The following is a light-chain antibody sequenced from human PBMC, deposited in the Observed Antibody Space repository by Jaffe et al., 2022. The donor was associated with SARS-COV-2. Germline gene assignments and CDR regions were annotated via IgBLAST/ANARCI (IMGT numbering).Light chain of an antibody. CDR3: AAWDDSLNGLV. CDR1: RSNIGSYT. J-gene: IGLJ3*02. V-gene: IGLV1-44*01. Sequence: QSVLTQPPSASGTPGQRVTVSCSGSRSNIGSYTVNWYQQLPGTAPKLLIYSNDQRPSGVPDRFSGSRSGTSASLAISGLQSEDEADYYCAAWDDSLNGLVFGGGTKLTVL. CDR2: SND.